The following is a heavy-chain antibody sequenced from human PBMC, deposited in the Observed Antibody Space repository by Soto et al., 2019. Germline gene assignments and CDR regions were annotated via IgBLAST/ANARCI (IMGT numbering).Heavy chain of an antibody. CDR2: ISGSGGST. V-gene: IGHV3-23*01. CDR1: GFTFSSYA. D-gene: IGHD3-10*01. CDR3: AIVEGSYGSGYFYY. J-gene: IGHJ4*02. Sequence: GGSLRLSCAASGFTFSSYAMSWVRQAPGKGLEWVSAISGSGGSTYYADSVKGRFTISRDNSKNTLYLQMNSLRAEDTAVYYCAIVEGSYGSGYFYYWGQGTLVTVSS.